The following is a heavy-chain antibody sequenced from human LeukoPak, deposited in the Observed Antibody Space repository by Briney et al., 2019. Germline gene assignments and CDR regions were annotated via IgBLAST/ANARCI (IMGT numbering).Heavy chain of an antibody. D-gene: IGHD4/OR15-4a*01. CDR2: IYSDNT. CDR1: GFTVSTNS. J-gene: IGHJ4*02. CDR3: ARRAGAYSHPYDY. V-gene: IGHV3-53*01. Sequence: GGSLRLSCTVSGFTVSTNSMSWVRQAPGKGLEWVSFIYSDNTHYSDSVKGRFTISRDNSKNTLYLQMNSLRAEDTAVYYCARRAGAYSHPYDYWGQGTLVTVFS.